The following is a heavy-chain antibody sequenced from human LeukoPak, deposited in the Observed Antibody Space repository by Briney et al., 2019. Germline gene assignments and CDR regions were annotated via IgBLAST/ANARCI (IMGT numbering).Heavy chain of an antibody. V-gene: IGHV4-59*12. Sequence: PSETLSLTCTVSGGSISSYFWSWIRQPPGKRLEWIGYIYYSGSTNYNPSLKSRVTISVDTSKNQFSLKLSSVTAADTAVYYCARDLQYSSSWTPGAFDIWGQGTMVTVSS. CDR1: GGSISSYF. CDR3: ARDLQYSSSWTPGAFDI. CDR2: IYYSGST. J-gene: IGHJ3*02. D-gene: IGHD6-13*01.